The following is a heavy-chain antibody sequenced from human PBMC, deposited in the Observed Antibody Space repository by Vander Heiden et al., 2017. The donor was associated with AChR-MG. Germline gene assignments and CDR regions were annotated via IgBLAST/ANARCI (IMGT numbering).Heavy chain of an antibody. CDR3: AREGVTTPPPLDY. Sequence: EVQLVESGGDLVQPGTSLRLSCAALGFAFGDYDIHSVRQAQGKGLRWVSGISGNGDNIDYADSVRGRFTISRDNAKNSLYLQMNNLRVEDTAVYYCAREGVTTPPPLDYWGQGTLVTISS. D-gene: IGHD1-1*01. V-gene: IGHV3-9*01. J-gene: IGHJ4*02. CDR2: ISGNGDNI. CDR1: GFAFGDYD.